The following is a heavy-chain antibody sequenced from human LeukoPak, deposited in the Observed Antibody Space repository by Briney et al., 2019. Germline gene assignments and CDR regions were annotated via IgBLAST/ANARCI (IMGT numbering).Heavy chain of an antibody. CDR3: ARDGKHYASGRTDY. V-gene: IGHV1-18*01. J-gene: IGHJ4*02. CDR2: NSAYNGNT. CDR1: GYIFTSYG. Sequence: ASVNVSCKASGYIFTSYGISWVRQAPGQGLEGMGWNSAYNGNTNYAQKLEGRVTMNTDTPTSTAYMELRSLRSEDTAVYYCARDGKHYASGRTDYWGQGTLVTVSS. D-gene: IGHD3-10*01.